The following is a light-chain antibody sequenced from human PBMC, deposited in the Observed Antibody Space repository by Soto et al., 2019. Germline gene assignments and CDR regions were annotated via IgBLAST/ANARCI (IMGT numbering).Light chain of an antibody. Sequence: DIVMTQSPLSLPVTPGEPASISCRSSQSLLYSNGYNYLDWYLQRPGQSPQLLIYLGSSRASGVPDRFGGSGSGTDFTLKISRVEAEDLGVYYCMQALQTPRTFGQGTKLEIK. CDR3: MQALQTPRT. CDR1: QSLLYSNGYNY. CDR2: LGS. V-gene: IGKV2-28*01. J-gene: IGKJ2*01.